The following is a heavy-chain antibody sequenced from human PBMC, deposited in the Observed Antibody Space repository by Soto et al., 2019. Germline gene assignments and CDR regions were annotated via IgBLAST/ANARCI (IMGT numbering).Heavy chain of an antibody. V-gene: IGHV1-69*01. Sequence: QVQLVQSGAEVKKPGSSVKVSCKASGGTFSRYALSWVRQAPGQGPEWMGGIVPMFGTANYAQKFQGRVTITADESTSMAYMQLSSLRSEVTAVYYCARGVYYDSRCYYFFFCGQGTLVTVSS. J-gene: IGHJ4*02. CDR3: ARGVYYDSRCYYFFF. CDR2: IVPMFGTA. CDR1: GGTFSRYA. D-gene: IGHD3-22*01.